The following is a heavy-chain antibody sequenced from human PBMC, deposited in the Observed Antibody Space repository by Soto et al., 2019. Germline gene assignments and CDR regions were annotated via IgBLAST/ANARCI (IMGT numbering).Heavy chain of an antibody. CDR3: TIRRSFYSGYDEDAFDI. V-gene: IGHV3-15*01. CDR2: IKSKTDGGTT. CDR1: GFTFSNAW. D-gene: IGHD5-12*01. Sequence: GGSLRLSCAASGFTFSNAWMSWVRQAPGKGLEWVGRIKSKTDGGTTDYAAPVKGRFTISRDDSKNTLYLQMNSLKTEDTAVYYCTIRRSFYSGYDEDAFDIWGQGTMVTVSS. J-gene: IGHJ3*02.